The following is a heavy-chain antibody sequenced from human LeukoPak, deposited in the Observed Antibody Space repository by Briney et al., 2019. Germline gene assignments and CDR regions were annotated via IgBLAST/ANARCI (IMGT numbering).Heavy chain of an antibody. CDR2: ISSSSSYI. Sequence: GGYLRLSCAASGFTFSSYSMNWVRQAPGKGLEWVSSISSSSSYIYYADSVKGRFTISRDNAKNSLYLQMNSLRAEDTAVYYCARSPQYYYDSSGYYCEHWGQGTLVTVSS. CDR3: ARSPQYYYDSSGYYCEH. V-gene: IGHV3-21*01. J-gene: IGHJ4*02. D-gene: IGHD3-22*01. CDR1: GFTFSSYS.